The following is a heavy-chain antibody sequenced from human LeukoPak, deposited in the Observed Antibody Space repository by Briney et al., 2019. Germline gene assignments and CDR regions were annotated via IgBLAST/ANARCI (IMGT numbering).Heavy chain of an antibody. CDR2: IYYSGST. Sequence: SETLSLTCTVSGGSISSSSYYWGWIRQPPGKGLEWIGSIYYSGSTYYNPSLKSRVTISVDTSKNQFSLKLSSVTAADTAVYDCARAAVFYYDSSGYPDAFDIWGQGTMVTVSS. D-gene: IGHD3-22*01. CDR3: ARAAVFYYDSSGYPDAFDI. V-gene: IGHV4-39*07. J-gene: IGHJ3*02. CDR1: GGSISSSSYY.